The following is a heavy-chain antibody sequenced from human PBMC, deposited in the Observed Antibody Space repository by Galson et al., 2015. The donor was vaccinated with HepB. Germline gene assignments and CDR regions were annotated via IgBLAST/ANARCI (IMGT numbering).Heavy chain of an antibody. J-gene: IGHJ4*02. D-gene: IGHD3-9*01. CDR2: ISYDGSNK. CDR1: GFTFSSYA. V-gene: IGHV3-30-3*01. Sequence: SLRLSCAASGFTFSSYAMHWVRQAPGKGLEWVAVISYDGSNKYYADSVKGRFTISRDSSKNTLYLQMNSLRAEDTAVYYCARADYDILTGYDNLPGYWGQGTLVTVSS. CDR3: ARADYDILTGYDNLPGY.